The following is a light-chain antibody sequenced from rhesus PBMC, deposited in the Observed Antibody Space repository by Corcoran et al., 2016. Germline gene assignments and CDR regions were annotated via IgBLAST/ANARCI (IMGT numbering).Light chain of an antibody. J-gene: IGKJ4*01. CDR1: QGIKSY. CDR2: KAS. Sequence: DIQMTQSPSSLSASVGDTVTITCRASQGIKSYLAWYQQKPGKAPKLLFYKASTLQSGVPSRFSGSKSWTYFSHTISSLQPEDFATYYCQHHYSFPLTFGVGTKVEIK. V-gene: IGKV1-25*01. CDR3: QHHYSFPLT.